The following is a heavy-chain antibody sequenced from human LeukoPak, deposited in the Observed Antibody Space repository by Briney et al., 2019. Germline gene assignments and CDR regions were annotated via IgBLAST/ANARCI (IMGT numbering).Heavy chain of an antibody. V-gene: IGHV1-69*04. CDR1: GGTFQSFG. J-gene: IGHJ2*01. CDR3: ARGSPSYAQWHFDL. D-gene: IGHD2/OR15-2a*01. Sequence: SVKVSCKPSGGTFQSFGITWVRQAPGQGLEWMGSLIPILGVTNYAQKFRGRVTIVADTSPSTAYMDLSSLRPEDTAVYYCARGSPSYAQWHFDLWGRGTLVTVSS. CDR2: LIPILGVT.